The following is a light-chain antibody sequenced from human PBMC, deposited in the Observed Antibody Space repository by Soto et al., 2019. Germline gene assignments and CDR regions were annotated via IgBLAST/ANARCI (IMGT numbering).Light chain of an antibody. CDR3: QQYESTPPT. CDR2: WAP. V-gene: IGKV4-1*01. CDR1: QSVLYSSNNKNY. J-gene: IGKJ2*01. Sequence: DIVMTQSPDSLAVSLGERATINCKSSQSVLYSSNNKNYLAWYQQRPGQPPKLLIYWAPTRESGVPDRFSGGGSGTVFTLTITSLQAEDVAVYYCQQYESTPPTFGQGTKLEIK.